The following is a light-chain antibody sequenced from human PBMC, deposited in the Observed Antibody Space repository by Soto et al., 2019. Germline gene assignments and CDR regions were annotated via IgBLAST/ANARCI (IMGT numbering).Light chain of an antibody. V-gene: IGKV3-15*01. Sequence: IVMTQYPATLFLSPGERATLSCRASQSVSSRLAWYQQKPGQAPRLLIYGASTRATGIPARFSGSGSGTEFTLTISSLKYEDFALYYCQQYNNWPWTFGQGTKVDIK. CDR1: QSVSSR. CDR3: QQYNNWPWT. J-gene: IGKJ1*01. CDR2: GAS.